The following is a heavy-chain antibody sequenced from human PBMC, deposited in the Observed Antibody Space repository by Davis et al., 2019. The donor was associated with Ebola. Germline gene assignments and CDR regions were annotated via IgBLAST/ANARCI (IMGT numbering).Heavy chain of an antibody. CDR2: IYYSGST. J-gene: IGHJ4*02. V-gene: IGHV4-31*03. CDR3: ARVRGQAWELPSLFDY. CDR1: GGSISSGGYY. D-gene: IGHD1-26*01. Sequence: MPSETLSLTCTVSGGSISSGGYYWSWIRQHPGKGLEWIGYIYYSGSTYYNPSLKSRVTISVDTSKNQFSLKLSSVTAADTAVYYCARVRGQAWELPSLFDYWGQGTLVTVSS.